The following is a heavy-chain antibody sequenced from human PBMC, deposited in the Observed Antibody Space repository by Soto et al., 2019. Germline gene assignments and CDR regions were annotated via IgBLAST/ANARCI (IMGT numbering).Heavy chain of an antibody. CDR1: GFTVSDHL. V-gene: IGHV3-72*01. Sequence: GGALRLFSAASGFTVSDHLMDWIRRAPGKGQDGVARGRNRANYYTTEYAASVRGRFTVSRDGSKISLYLQVSSLKTEDTAVYYCAGGATGRAPFQHWGRGTLVTVSS. J-gene: IGHJ1*01. D-gene: IGHD2-8*02. CDR2: GRNRANYYTT. CDR3: AGGATGRAPFQH.